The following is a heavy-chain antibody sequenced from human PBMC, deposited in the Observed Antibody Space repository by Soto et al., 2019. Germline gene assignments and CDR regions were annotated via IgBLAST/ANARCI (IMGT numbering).Heavy chain of an antibody. V-gene: IGHV3-23*01. Sequence: EVQLLESGGGLVQPGGSLRLSCAASGFTFSSYARSWVRQAPGKGLEWVSAISGSGGSTYYADSVKGRFTISRDNSKNTLYLQMNSLRAEDTAVYYCAKTSGSSRIYYYYGMDVWGQGTTVTVSS. J-gene: IGHJ6*02. CDR1: GFTFSSYA. D-gene: IGHD6-13*01. CDR3: AKTSGSSRIYYYYGMDV. CDR2: ISGSGGST.